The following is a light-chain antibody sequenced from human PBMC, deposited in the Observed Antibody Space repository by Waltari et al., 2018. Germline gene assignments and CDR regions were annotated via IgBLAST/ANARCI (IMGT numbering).Light chain of an antibody. J-gene: IGKJ2*01. CDR1: QSINKY. CDR3: QQTFTMPYT. CDR2: SES. V-gene: IGKV1-39*01. Sequence: DIQRSQSPPCLCPPVEDTVSITCRASQSINKYLNWYQQKPGKAPKLLMYSESILQSGVSSRFSGRGSGTGFTLTISSLQPEDFATYYCQQTFTMPYTFGQGTKLEI.